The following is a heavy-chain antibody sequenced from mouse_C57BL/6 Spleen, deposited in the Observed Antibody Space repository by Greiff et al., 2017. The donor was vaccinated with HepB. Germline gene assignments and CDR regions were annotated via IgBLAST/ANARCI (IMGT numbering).Heavy chain of an antibody. CDR3: AGSNQYFDV. Sequence: VQLQQSGAELMKPGASVKLSSKATGYTFTGYWIEWVKQRPGHGLEWIGEILPGSGSTNYNAKFKGKATFTADTSSNTAYMQLRRLTTEDSAIYYCAGSNQYFDVWGTGTTVTVSS. J-gene: IGHJ1*03. D-gene: IGHD1-1*01. V-gene: IGHV1-9*01. CDR2: ILPGSGST. CDR1: GYTFTGYW.